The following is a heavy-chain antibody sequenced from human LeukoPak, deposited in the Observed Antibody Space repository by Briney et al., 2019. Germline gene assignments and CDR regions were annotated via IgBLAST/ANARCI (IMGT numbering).Heavy chain of an antibody. CDR3: AKATGGYLYWYFDL. Sequence: GGSLRLSCAASGFTFSTYWMSWVRQPPGKGLEWVAKINQDGSEKYYVDSVKGRFTISRDNARNSLYLQMNSLRAEDTAVYYCAKATGGYLYWYFDLWGRGTLVTVSS. CDR1: GFTFSTYW. J-gene: IGHJ2*01. D-gene: IGHD2-8*02. V-gene: IGHV3-7*01. CDR2: INQDGSEK.